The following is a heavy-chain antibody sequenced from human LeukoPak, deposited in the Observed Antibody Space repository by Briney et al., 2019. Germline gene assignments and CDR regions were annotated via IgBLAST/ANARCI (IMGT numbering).Heavy chain of an antibody. CDR1: GYSISSGYY. J-gene: IGHJ4*02. D-gene: IGHD2-2*01. CDR3: AGLGGTKGY. V-gene: IGHV4-38-2*01. Sequence: SETLSLTCAVSGYSISSGYYRGWIRQPPGKGLEWIGRSYHSGSTYYNPSLKSRVTISVDTSKNQFSLKLSSVTAADTAVYYCAGLGGTKGYWGQGTLVTVSS. CDR2: SYHSGST.